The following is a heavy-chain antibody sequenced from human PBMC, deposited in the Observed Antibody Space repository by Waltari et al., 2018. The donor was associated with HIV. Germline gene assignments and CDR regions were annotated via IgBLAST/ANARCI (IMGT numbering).Heavy chain of an antibody. CDR3: AKSPGYCSAGDCHLYGLDV. V-gene: IGHV3-23*01. CDR2: ISISGGST. Sequence: SGGGLVQPGGSLRLSCAASGFPFTNYAMTWVRQAPGKGMEWVSAISISGGSTYYADSVKGRFTISRDISKNTLYLQMNSLRVEDAAIYYCAKSPGYCSAGDCHLYGLDVWGLGTTVTVSS. D-gene: IGHD2-15*01. J-gene: IGHJ6*02. CDR1: GFPFTNYA.